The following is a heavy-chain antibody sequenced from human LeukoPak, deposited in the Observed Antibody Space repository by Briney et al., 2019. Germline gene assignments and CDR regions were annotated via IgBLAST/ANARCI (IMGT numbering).Heavy chain of an antibody. CDR1: GFTFSRYG. V-gene: IGHV3-33*01. Sequence: GGSLRLSCAASGFTFSRYGMHWVRQAPGKGLEWVAVIWYDGSNKYYADSVKGRFTISRDNSKNTLYLQMNSLRAEDTAVYYCARDLYDREYFDYWGQGTLVTVSS. D-gene: IGHD3-22*01. CDR3: ARDLYDREYFDY. CDR2: IWYDGSNK. J-gene: IGHJ4*02.